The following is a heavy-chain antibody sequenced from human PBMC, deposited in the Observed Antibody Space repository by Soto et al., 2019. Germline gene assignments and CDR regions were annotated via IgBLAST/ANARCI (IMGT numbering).Heavy chain of an antibody. D-gene: IGHD3-22*01. CDR1: GGSISSSSYY. CDR2: IYYSGST. V-gene: IGHV4-39*01. CDR3: ARHTVPLRYYDSSGYFH. Sequence: PSETLSFTCTVSGGSISSSSYYWGWIRQPPGKGLEWIGSIYYSGSTYYNPSLKSRVTISVDTSKNQFSLKLSSVTAADTAVYYCARHTVPLRYYDSSGYFHWGQGTLVTVSS. J-gene: IGHJ4*02.